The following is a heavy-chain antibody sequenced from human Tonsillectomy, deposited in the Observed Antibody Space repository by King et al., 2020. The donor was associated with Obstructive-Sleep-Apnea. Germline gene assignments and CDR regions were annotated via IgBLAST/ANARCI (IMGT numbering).Heavy chain of an antibody. D-gene: IGHD3-3*01. CDR3: TRDGTITIFGVVRGDGMDV. J-gene: IGHJ6*02. CDR2: IRSKIYGGTT. CDR1: GFTFDDYS. V-gene: IGHV3-49*03. Sequence: DVQLVESGGGLVQPGRSLRLSCTASGFTFDDYSMSWFRQAPGKGLEWIGFIRSKIYGGTTEHAASVKGRFIISRDDSKSIAYLQMNSLKPEDTAVYYCTRDGTITIFGVVRGDGMDVWGQGTTVTVSS.